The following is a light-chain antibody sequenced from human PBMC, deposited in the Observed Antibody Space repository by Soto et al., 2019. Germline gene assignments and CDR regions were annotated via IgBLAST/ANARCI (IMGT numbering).Light chain of an antibody. CDR2: TAS. CDR1: QSINTW. V-gene: IGKV1-5*03. Sequence: DIPMTQSPSTLSASVGDRVTITCRASQSINTWLAWYQQKPGKAPGLLIYTASSLESGVPSRFSGSGSGTEFTLTISSLQPDDFATYYCQQHESYPRTFGQGTKVEIK. CDR3: QQHESYPRT. J-gene: IGKJ1*01.